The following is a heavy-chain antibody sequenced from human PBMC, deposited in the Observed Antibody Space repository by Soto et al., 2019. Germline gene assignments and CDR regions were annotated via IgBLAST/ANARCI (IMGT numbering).Heavy chain of an antibody. CDR1: GFTFPGFG. CDR2: ITASNGNT. V-gene: IGHV1-18*04. CDR3: ARGYSYGSYWYFDL. J-gene: IGHJ2*01. Sequence: QLQLVQSGTEVKNPGASVKVSCKASGFTFPGFGITWVRQAPGQGLEWMGWITASNGNTNYAQNLHGRVTMTTDTSTSTAYMELWRLGSDDTAVYYCARGYSYGSYWYFDLWGLGTLVTVSS. D-gene: IGHD5-18*01.